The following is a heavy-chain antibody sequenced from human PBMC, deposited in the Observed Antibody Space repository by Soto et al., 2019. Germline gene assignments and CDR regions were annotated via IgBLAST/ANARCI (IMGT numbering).Heavy chain of an antibody. CDR3: ARHRDAHMDV. J-gene: IGHJ6*02. V-gene: IGHV3-48*03. CDR2: ISSSGSTI. CDR1: GFTFSSYE. Sequence: HPWGSLRLSCAASGFTFSSYEMNWVRQAPGKGLEWVSYISSSGSTIYYADSVKGRFTISRDSAKNTLYLQMNSRRAEDTAVYYCARHRDAHMDVWGQGTTVTVSS.